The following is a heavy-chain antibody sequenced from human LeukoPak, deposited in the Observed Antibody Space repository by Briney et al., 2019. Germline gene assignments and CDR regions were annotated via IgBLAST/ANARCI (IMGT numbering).Heavy chain of an antibody. V-gene: IGHV3-21*01. CDR1: GFTFSSYS. J-gene: IGHJ4*02. CDR2: ISSSSSYI. Sequence: GRSLRLSCAASGFTFSSYSMNWVRQAPGKGLEWVSSISSSSSYIYYADSVKGRFTISRDNAKNSLYLQMNSLRAEDTAVYYCAREKSYSTGLDYWGQGTLVTVSS. D-gene: IGHD1-1*01. CDR3: AREKSYSTGLDY.